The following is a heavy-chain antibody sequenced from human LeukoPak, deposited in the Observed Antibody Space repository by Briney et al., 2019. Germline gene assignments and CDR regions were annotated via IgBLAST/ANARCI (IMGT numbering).Heavy chain of an antibody. V-gene: IGHV4-4*02. Sequence: PSGTLSLTCAVSGGSISSSNWWSWVRQPPGKGLEWIGEIYHSGSTNYNPSLKSRVTISVDKSKNQFSLKLSSVTAADTAVYYCASKLRRTLNYYYYMDVWGQGTLVTVSS. CDR3: ASKLRRTLNYYYYMDV. CDR1: GGSISSSNW. D-gene: IGHD6-6*01. J-gene: IGHJ6*03. CDR2: IYHSGST.